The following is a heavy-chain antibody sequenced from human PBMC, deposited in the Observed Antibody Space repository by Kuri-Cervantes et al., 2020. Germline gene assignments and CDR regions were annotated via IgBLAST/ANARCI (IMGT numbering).Heavy chain of an antibody. CDR2: INPSGGST. D-gene: IGHD3-16*02. CDR3: ARDLRSIMTMFGGVIAFPDY. J-gene: IGHJ4*02. V-gene: IGHV1-46*01. Sequence: ASVKVSCKASGYTFTSYYMHWVRQAPGQGLEWMGIINPSGGSTSYAQKFQGRVTMTTDTSTSTAYMELRSLRSDDTAVYYCARDLRSIMTMFGGVIAFPDYWGQGTLVTVSS. CDR1: GYTFTSYY.